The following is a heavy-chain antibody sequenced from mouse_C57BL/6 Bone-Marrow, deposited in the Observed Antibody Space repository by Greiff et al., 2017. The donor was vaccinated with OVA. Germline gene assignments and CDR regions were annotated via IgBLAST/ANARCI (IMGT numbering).Heavy chain of an antibody. D-gene: IGHD3-2*02. CDR3: ARGGQLRFPFDY. CDR2: IYPRSGNT. J-gene: IGHJ2*01. V-gene: IGHV1-81*01. Sequence: VKVVESGAELARPGASVKLSCKASGYTFTSYGISWVKQRTGQGLEWIGEIYPRSGNTYYNEKFKGKATLTADKSSSTAYMELRSLTSEDSAVYFCARGGQLRFPFDYWGQGTTLTVSS. CDR1: GYTFTSYG.